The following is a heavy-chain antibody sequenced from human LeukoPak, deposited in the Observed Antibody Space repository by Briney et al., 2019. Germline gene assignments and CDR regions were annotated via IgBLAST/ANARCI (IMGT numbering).Heavy chain of an antibody. CDR2: ISSSSSTI. CDR1: GLTFSSYS. D-gene: IGHD3-22*01. Sequence: GGSLRLSCAVSGLTFSSYSMNWVRQAPGKGLEWVSYISSSSSTIYYADSVKGRFTISRDNAKNSLYLQMNSLRAEDTAVYYCARDRYYYDSSGYYSSWGQGTLVTVSS. V-gene: IGHV3-48*01. J-gene: IGHJ5*02. CDR3: ARDRYYYDSSGYYSS.